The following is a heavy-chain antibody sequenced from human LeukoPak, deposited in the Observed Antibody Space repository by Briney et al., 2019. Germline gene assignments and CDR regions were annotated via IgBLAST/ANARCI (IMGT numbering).Heavy chain of an antibody. CDR2: IYSGGST. V-gene: IGHV3-53*04. D-gene: IGHD5-18*01. J-gene: IGHJ4*02. CDR1: GFTVSSNY. CDR3: ARSSDTAMVRLDY. Sequence: GGSLRLSCAASGFTVSSNYRSWVRQAPGKGLEGVSVIYSGGSTYYADSVKGRFTISRHNSKNTLYLQMNSLRAEDTAVYYCARSSDTAMVRLDYWGQGTLVTVSS.